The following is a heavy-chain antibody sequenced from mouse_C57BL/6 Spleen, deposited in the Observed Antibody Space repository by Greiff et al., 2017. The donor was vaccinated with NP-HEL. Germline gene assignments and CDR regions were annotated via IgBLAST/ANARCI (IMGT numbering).Heavy chain of an antibody. CDR1: GFTFSDYG. Sequence: EVMLVESGGGLVKPGGSLKLSCAASGFTFSDYGMHWVRQAPEKGLEWVAYISSGSSTIYYTDTVKGRFTISRDNAKNTRFLQMTSLRSEDTAMYYCARQGGNRVNFDVWGTGTTVTVSS. CDR3: ARQGGNRVNFDV. V-gene: IGHV5-17*01. J-gene: IGHJ1*03. CDR2: ISSGSSTI. D-gene: IGHD2-1*01.